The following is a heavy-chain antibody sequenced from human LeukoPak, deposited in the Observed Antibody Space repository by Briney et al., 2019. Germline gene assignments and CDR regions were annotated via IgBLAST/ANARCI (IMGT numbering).Heavy chain of an antibody. V-gene: IGHV3-30*18. J-gene: IGHJ4*02. D-gene: IGHD1-26*01. Sequence: PGGSLRLSCAASGFTFSSYGMHWVRQAQGKGLEWVAVISYDGSNKYYADSVKGRFTISRDNSKNTLYLQMNSLRAEDTAVYYCAKVPSGSYYGGTDYWGQGTLVTVSS. CDR3: AKVPSGSYYGGTDY. CDR1: GFTFSSYG. CDR2: ISYDGSNK.